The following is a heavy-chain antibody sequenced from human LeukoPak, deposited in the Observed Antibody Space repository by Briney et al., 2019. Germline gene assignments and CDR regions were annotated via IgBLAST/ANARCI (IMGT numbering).Heavy chain of an antibody. Sequence: GGSLRLSCAASGFTFSSYAMSWVRQAPGKGLEWVSAISGSGGSTYYADSVKGRSTISRDNSKNTLYLQMNSLRAEDTAVYYCAKGDDSSGYYPGGADYWGQGTLVTVSS. J-gene: IGHJ4*02. D-gene: IGHD3-22*01. CDR1: GFTFSSYA. CDR3: AKGDDSSGYYPGGADY. V-gene: IGHV3-23*01. CDR2: ISGSGGST.